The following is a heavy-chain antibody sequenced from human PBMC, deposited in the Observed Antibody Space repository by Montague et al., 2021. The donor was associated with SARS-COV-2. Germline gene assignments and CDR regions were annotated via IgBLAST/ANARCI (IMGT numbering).Heavy chain of an antibody. CDR1: GDSDGVEEPS. V-gene: IGHV6-1*01. CDR3: ARDDPYCTNGVCYTGNWFDP. Sequence: CAISGDSDGVEEPSRSSEKQTPAIHLQQQLGTYYRSKWNNDYAVSVKSRITINPDTSKNQFSLQLNSVTPEDTAVYYCARDDPYCTNGVCYTGNWFDPWGQGTLVTVSS. D-gene: IGHD2-8*01. J-gene: IGHJ5*02. CDR2: TYYRSKWNN.